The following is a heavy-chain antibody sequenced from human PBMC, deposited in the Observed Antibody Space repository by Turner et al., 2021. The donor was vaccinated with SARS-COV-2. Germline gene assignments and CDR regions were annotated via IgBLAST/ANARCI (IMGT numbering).Heavy chain of an antibody. D-gene: IGHD6-19*01. Sequence: QVQLVQSGAEVTKPGASVQVSCKASGYTFTGSYMHWVRQAPGQGLEWMGWINPNSGGTNYAQKFQGRVTMTRDTSISTTYMELNRLRSDDTAVYYCASPTSRVNTGYSSGWALGLGYYGMDVWGQGTTVTVSS. V-gene: IGHV1-2*02. J-gene: IGHJ6*02. CDR1: GYTFTGSY. CDR3: ASPTSRVNTGYSSGWALGLGYYGMDV. CDR2: INPNSGGT.